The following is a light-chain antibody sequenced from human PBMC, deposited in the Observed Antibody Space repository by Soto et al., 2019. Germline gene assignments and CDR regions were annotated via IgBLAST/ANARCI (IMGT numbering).Light chain of an antibody. J-gene: IGKJ1*01. Sequence: EIVLTQSPGTLSLSPGERATLSCRASQSVSSSYLAWYQQKPGQAPRLLIYGASSRATGIPDRFSGGGSGTDFTLTITRLEPEDFAVYYCQYYGNSPLTFGQGTKVDIK. V-gene: IGKV3-20*01. CDR1: QSVSSSY. CDR3: QYYGNSPLT. CDR2: GAS.